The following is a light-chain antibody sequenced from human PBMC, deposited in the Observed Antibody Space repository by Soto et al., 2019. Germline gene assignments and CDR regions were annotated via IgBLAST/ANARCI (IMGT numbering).Light chain of an antibody. CDR2: KAS. Sequence: DIQMTQSPSTLSASVGDRVTITCRASQSITGWLAWYQQKPEKAPKLLIYKASSLESGVPSRFSGSGSGTEFTLTISSLQPDDFATYYCQQYNSYSPGFGQGTKVEIK. J-gene: IGKJ1*01. CDR1: QSITGW. V-gene: IGKV1-5*03. CDR3: QQYNSYSPG.